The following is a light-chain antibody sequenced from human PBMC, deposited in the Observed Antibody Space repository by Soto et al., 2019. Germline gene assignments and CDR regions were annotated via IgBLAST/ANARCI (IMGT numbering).Light chain of an antibody. J-gene: IGKJ2*01. CDR1: QSVGSS. V-gene: IGKV3-15*01. CDR2: DAS. Sequence: EIVMTQSPATLSVSPGERAALSCRASQSVGSSLAWYQQRPGQAPRLLIYDASTRATDIPARFSGSGSGTEFTLTISSLQSEDFAFHYCQQYNNWYTFGQGTRLEI. CDR3: QQYNNWYT.